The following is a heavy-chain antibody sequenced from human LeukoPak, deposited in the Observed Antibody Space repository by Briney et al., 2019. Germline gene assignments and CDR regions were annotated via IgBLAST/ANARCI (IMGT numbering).Heavy chain of an antibody. J-gene: IGHJ6*02. Sequence: PSETLSLTCTVSGGSISSYYWSWIRQPPGKGLEWIGYIYYSGSTNYNPSLKSRVTISVDTYKNQFSLKLSSVTAADTAVYYCARINTAYYYYGMDVWGQGTTVTVSS. CDR3: ARINTAYYYYGMDV. CDR1: GGSISSYY. CDR2: IYYSGST. V-gene: IGHV4-59*08.